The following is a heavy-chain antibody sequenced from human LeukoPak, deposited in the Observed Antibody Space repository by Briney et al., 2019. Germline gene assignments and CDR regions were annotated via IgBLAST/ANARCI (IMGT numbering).Heavy chain of an antibody. V-gene: IGHV4-39*01. Sequence: SETLSLTCIVSGVSISSDNYWGWIRQSPGKGLELIGSVHFSGATHYNPSLKSRAAITLDTSKNQFSLKLNSVTAADTAIYYCAKHRMWLVGLESWGQGTLVTVSS. D-gene: IGHD6-19*01. CDR2: VHFSGAT. CDR3: AKHRMWLVGLES. CDR1: GVSISSDNY. J-gene: IGHJ1*01.